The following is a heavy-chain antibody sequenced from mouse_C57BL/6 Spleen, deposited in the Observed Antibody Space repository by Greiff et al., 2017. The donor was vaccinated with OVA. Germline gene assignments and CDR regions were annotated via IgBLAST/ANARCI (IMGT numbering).Heavy chain of an antibody. CDR2: IYPGDGDT. CDR3: ARRLLDY. CDR1: GYAFSSYW. Sequence: QVQLQQSGAELVKPGASVKISCKASGYAFSSYWTNWVKQRPGKGLEWIGQIYPGDGDTNYNGKFKGKATLTADKSSSTAYMQLSSLTSEDSAVYFCARRLLDYWGQGTTLTVSS. V-gene: IGHV1-80*01. J-gene: IGHJ2*01. D-gene: IGHD1-2*01.